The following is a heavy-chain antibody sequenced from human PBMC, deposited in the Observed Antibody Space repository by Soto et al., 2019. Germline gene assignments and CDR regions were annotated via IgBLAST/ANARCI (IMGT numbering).Heavy chain of an antibody. D-gene: IGHD6-13*01. CDR2: INPSGGST. Sequence: ASVKVSCKASGYTFPSYYMHWVRQAPGQGLEWMGIINPSGGSTSYAQKFQGRVTMTRDTSTSTVYMELSSLRSEDTAVYYCASCSSSLDYGMDVWGQGTTVTSP. J-gene: IGHJ6*02. CDR1: GYTFPSYY. CDR3: ASCSSSLDYGMDV. V-gene: IGHV1-46*01.